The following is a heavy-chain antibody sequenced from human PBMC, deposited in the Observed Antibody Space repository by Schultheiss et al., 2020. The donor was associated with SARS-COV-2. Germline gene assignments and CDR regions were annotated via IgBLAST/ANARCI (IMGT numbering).Heavy chain of an antibody. J-gene: IGHJ6*02. V-gene: IGHV3-21*01. CDR3: ARIGPLSGMDV. CDR2: ISSSSSYI. CDR1: GFTFSNAW. Sequence: GGSLRLSFAASGFTFSNAWMSWVRQAPGKGLEWVSSISSSSSYIYYADSVKGRFTISRDNAKNSLYLQMNSLRAEDTAVYYCARIGPLSGMDVWGQGTTVTVSS.